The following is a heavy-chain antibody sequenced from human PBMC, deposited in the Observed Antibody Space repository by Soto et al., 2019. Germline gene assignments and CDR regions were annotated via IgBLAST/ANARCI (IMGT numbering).Heavy chain of an antibody. CDR3: ARDQYCSVPTCFGYPDV. Sequence: VQLVQSGPAVKRPGSSVKVSCQASGDTFTTHTITWVRQAPGQGLEWVGRIIPLLGITTYAQRFQGRVTIGADRSTSTAYMVLSRLTSDDTALYFCARDQYCSVPTCFGYPDVWGGGTLVTVSS. V-gene: IGHV1-69*02. CDR2: IIPLLGIT. J-gene: IGHJ6*04. CDR1: GDTFTTHT. D-gene: IGHD2-2*01.